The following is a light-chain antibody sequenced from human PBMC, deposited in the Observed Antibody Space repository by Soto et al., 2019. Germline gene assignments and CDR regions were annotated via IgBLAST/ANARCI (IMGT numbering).Light chain of an antibody. CDR2: EVT. J-gene: IGLJ1*01. CDR1: STDIGAYNY. Sequence: QSVLTQLASVSGSPGQSITISCTGTSTDIGAYNYVSWYQQHPGKAPKPLIYEVTNRPSGVSNRFSGSKSGNTASLTISGLQAEDEANYYCNSYTTLSNRVFGTGTKVTV. CDR3: NSYTTLSNRV. V-gene: IGLV2-14*01.